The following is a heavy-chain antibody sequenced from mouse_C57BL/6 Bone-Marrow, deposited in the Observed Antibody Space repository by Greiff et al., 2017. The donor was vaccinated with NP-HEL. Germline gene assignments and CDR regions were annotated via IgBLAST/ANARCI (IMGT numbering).Heavy chain of an antibody. V-gene: IGHV1-72*01. J-gene: IGHJ1*03. CDR2: IDPNSGGT. D-gene: IGHD1-1*01. Sequence: QVQLQQPGADLVKPGASVKLSCKASGYTFTSYWMHWVKQRPGRGLEWIGRIDPNSGGTKFNEKFKTKATLTVDKPSSTAYMQLSSLTSEDSAVYYSARYYCGSRGWNFDVWGTGTTVTVSS. CDR3: ARYYCGSRGWNFDV. CDR1: GYTFTSYW.